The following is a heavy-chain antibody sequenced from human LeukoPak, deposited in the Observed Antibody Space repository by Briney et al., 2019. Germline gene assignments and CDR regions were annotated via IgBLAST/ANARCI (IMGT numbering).Heavy chain of an antibody. CDR2: ISGSGGST. Sequence: GGSLRLSCAASGFTFSSYAISWVRQAPGKGLEWVSAISGSGGSTYYADSVKGRFTISRDNSKNTLYLQMNSLRADDTAVYYCAKDPLGWLSTPDYWGQGTLVTVSS. D-gene: IGHD3-3*01. V-gene: IGHV3-23*01. CDR1: GFTFSSYA. J-gene: IGHJ4*02. CDR3: AKDPLGWLSTPDY.